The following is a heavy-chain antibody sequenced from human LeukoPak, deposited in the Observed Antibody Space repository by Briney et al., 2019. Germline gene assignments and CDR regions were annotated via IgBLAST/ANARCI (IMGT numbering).Heavy chain of an antibody. CDR1: GFTFSSYG. CDR2: ISYDGSNK. V-gene: IGHV3-30*18. D-gene: IGHD1-14*01. Sequence: AGGSLRLSCAASGFTFSSYGMHWVRQAPGKGLEWVAVISYDGSNKYYADSVKGRFTISRDNSKNTLYLQMNSLRAEDTAVYYCAKGPGITRLTTWGQGTLVTVSS. CDR3: AKGPGITRLTT. J-gene: IGHJ5*02.